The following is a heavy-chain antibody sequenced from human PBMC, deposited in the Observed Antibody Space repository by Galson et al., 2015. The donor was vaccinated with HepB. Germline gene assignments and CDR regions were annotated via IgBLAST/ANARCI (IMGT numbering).Heavy chain of an antibody. CDR3: ARAGRDAGEFDP. D-gene: IGHD7-27*01. CDR2: ISSSSSYI. V-gene: IGHV3-21*01. Sequence: LRLSCAASGFTFSSYSMNWVRQAPGKGLEWVSSISSSSSYIYYADSVKGRFTISRDNAKNSLYLQMNSLRAEDTAVYYCARAGRDAGEFDPWGQGTLVTVSS. CDR1: GFTFSSYS. J-gene: IGHJ5*02.